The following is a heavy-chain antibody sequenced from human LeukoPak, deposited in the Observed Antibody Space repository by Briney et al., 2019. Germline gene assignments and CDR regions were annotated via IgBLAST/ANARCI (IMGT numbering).Heavy chain of an antibody. D-gene: IGHD5-18*01. J-gene: IGHJ4*02. Sequence: SETLSLTYTVWWGYISWYYLRWLRQPPGKGLEWIGYIYYSGSTNYNPSLKSRVTISVDTSKNQFSLKLSSVTAADTAVYYSLRANGHVDTAMSLDYWGQGTLVTVSS. CDR2: IYYSGST. V-gene: IGHV4-59*01. CDR1: WGYISWYY. CDR3: LRANGHVDTAMSLDY.